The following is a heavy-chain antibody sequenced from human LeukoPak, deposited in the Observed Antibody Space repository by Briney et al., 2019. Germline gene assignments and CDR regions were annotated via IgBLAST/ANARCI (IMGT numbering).Heavy chain of an antibody. Sequence: PSETLSLTCTVSGGSISSYYRSWVRQPPGKGLGWIGYIYYSGSTNYNPSLTSRVTISVDTSKNPFSLPMSSVTAADTAVYYCPRDNVEVDQQWLSGFNWFDPWGQGTLVTVSS. V-gene: IGHV4-59*01. D-gene: IGHD6-19*01. J-gene: IGHJ5*01. CDR3: PRDNVEVDQQWLSGFNWFDP. CDR1: GGSISSYY. CDR2: IYYSGST.